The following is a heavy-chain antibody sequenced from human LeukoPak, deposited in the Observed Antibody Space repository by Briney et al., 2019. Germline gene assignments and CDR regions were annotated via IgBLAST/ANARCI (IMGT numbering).Heavy chain of an antibody. CDR1: GGSISSSNYY. CDR2: IYYSGST. D-gene: IGHD6-13*01. J-gene: IGHJ4*02. Sequence: SETLSLTCTASGGSISSSNYYWGWIRQPPGKGLEWIGSIYYSGSTYYNPSLKSRVTKFVDTSKNQFSLKLSSVTAADTAVYYCARLGPPTGYSNSWYDYWGQGTLVTVSS. CDR3: ARLGPPTGYSNSWYDY. V-gene: IGHV4-39*01.